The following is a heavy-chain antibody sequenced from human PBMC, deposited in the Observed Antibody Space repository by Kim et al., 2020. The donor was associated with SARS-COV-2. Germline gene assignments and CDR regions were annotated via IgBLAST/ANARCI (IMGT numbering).Heavy chain of an antibody. Sequence: SETLSLTCTVSGGSISSSSYYWGWIRQPPGKGLEWIGSIYYSGSTYYNPSLKSRVTISVDTSKNQFSLKLSSVTAADTAVYYCAATILQIYYYYMDVWGKGTTVTVSS. CDR2: IYYSGST. J-gene: IGHJ6*03. CDR3: AATILQIYYYYMDV. CDR1: GGSISSSSYY. V-gene: IGHV4-39*01. D-gene: IGHD4-4*01.